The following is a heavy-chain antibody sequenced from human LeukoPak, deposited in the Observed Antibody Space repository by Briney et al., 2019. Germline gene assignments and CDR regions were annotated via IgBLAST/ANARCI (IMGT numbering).Heavy chain of an antibody. CDR2: INPSGGST. Sequence: ASVKVSCKASGYTFTSYYMHWVRQAPGQGLEWMGIINPSGGSTSYAQKFQGRVTMTRDTSTSTVYMELSSLRSEDTAVYYCARDTWGLWFGGYYYYMDVWGKGTTVTISS. V-gene: IGHV1-46*01. D-gene: IGHD3-10*01. CDR3: ARDTWGLWFGGYYYYMDV. J-gene: IGHJ6*03. CDR1: GYTFTSYY.